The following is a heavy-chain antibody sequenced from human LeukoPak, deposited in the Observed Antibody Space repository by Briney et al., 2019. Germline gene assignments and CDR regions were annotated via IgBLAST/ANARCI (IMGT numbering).Heavy chain of an antibody. CDR2: MYYSGST. V-gene: IGHV4-30-4*01. J-gene: IGHJ5*02. D-gene: IGHD3-22*01. CDR3: ARPYYYDSRIDP. CDR1: GGSISSGDYY. Sequence: SETLSLTCTVSGGSISSGDYYWSWVRQPPGKGLEWIAYMYYSGSTYYNPSLKSRVTMSADTSKNQFSLKLSSVTAADTAVYYCARPYYYDSRIDPWGQGTLVTVSS.